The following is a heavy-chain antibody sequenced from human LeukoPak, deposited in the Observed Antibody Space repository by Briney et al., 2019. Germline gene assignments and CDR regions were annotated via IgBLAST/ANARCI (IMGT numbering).Heavy chain of an antibody. CDR2: INHGGRS. Sequence: SETLSRNCAVYGGSFSGYFWSWIRQPPGKGREWIVEINHGGRSNDNPSLKRRVTISVDTHKNQFSLQLSSVTAADTAVYYSARVAENISDYWGQGTLVTVSS. CDR1: GGSFSGYF. D-gene: IGHD2/OR15-2a*01. J-gene: IGHJ4*02. CDR3: ARVAENISDY. V-gene: IGHV4-34*01.